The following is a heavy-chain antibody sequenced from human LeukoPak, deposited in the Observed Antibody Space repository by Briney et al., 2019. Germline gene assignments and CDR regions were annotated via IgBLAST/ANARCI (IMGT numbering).Heavy chain of an antibody. CDR3: ATVVPAAVSALATPEYFQH. CDR1: GFTFSSYE. D-gene: IGHD2-2*01. Sequence: GGSLRLSCAASGFTFSSYEMNWVRQAPGKGLEWVSYISSSGSTIYYADSVKGRFTISRDNAKNSLYLQMNSLRAEDTAVYYCATVVPAAVSALATPEYFQHWGQGTLVTVSS. J-gene: IGHJ1*01. CDR2: ISSSGSTI. V-gene: IGHV3-48*03.